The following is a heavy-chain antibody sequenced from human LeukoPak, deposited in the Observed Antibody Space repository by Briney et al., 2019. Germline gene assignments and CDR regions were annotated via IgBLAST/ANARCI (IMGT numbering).Heavy chain of an antibody. CDR2: IYYSGST. V-gene: IGHV4-39*01. D-gene: IGHD2-2*01. J-gene: IGHJ5*02. CDR3: AGGDIVVVPAAHGGFDP. CDR1: GGSISSSSYY. Sequence: KPSETLSLTCTVSGGSISSSSYYWGWIRQPPGKGLEWIGSIYYSGSTYYNPSLKSRVTISVDTSKNQFSLKLSSVTAADTAVYYCAGGDIVVVPAAHGGFDPWGQGTLVTVSS.